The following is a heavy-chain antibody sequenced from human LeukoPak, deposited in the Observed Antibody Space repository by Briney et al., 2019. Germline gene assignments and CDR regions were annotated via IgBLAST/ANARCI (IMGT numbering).Heavy chain of an antibody. V-gene: IGHV3-23*01. D-gene: IGHD3-10*01. CDR3: GKERKEAVQLWFGELGS. CDR1: GFTFRTHA. Sequence: GGSLRLSCTASGFTFRTHAMSWVRQAPGKGLEWLAAISGDGSGTYYADSVKGRFTISRDNSKNTLYLQMNSLRAGDTAVYYCGKERKEAVQLWFGELGSWGQGTLVTVSS. CDR2: ISGDGSGT. J-gene: IGHJ4*02.